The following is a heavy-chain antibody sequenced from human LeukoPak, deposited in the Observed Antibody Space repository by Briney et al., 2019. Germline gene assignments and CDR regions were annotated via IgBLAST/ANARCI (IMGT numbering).Heavy chain of an antibody. J-gene: IGHJ4*02. CDR1: GFTFSSYS. CDR2: ISSSISLI. V-gene: IGHV3-21*01. D-gene: IGHD2/OR15-2a*01. CDR3: AADRIGRSDY. Sequence: GGSLRLSSAASGFTFSSYSMNSVCQAPRKGLWWGSSISSSISLIYSADSVKGGFTISRDNPKNSLYLHIYTLRALDTAVYYCAADRIGRSDYWGQGTLGTVSS.